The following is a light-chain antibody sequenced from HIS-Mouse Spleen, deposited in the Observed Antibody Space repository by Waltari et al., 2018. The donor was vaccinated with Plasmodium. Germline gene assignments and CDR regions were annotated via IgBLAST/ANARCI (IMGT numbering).Light chain of an antibody. CDR1: ALPKKY. V-gene: IGLV3-10*01. CDR2: EDS. J-gene: IGLJ3*02. CDR3: YSTDSSGNHRV. Sequence: SYELTQPPSVSVSPGQTARITCSGDALPKKYAYWYQQKSGQAPVRVIYEDSKRPSGSPGRVSGSRSGTMATLTISGAQVEEEADYYCYSTDSSGNHRVFGGGTKLTVL.